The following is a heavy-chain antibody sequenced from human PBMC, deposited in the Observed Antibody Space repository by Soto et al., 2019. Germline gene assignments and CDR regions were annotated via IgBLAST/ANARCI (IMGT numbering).Heavy chain of an antibody. Sequence: GASVKVSCKASGYTFTSYGISWVRQAPGQGLEWMGWISAYNGNTNYPQKLQGRVTMTTDTSTSTAYMELRSLRSDDTAVYYCAREMVGYCSSTSCYSTGDYYYYYMDVWGKGTTVTVSS. CDR2: ISAYNGNT. CDR3: AREMVGYCSSTSCYSTGDYYYYYMDV. D-gene: IGHD2-2*02. J-gene: IGHJ6*03. CDR1: GYTFTSYG. V-gene: IGHV1-18*01.